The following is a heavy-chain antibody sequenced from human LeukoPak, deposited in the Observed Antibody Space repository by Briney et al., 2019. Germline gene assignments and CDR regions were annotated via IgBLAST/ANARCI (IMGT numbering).Heavy chain of an antibody. CDR1: GGSINTYY. V-gene: IGHV4-59*01. J-gene: IGHJ3*02. CDR2: IYYSGST. D-gene: IGHD1-1*01. CDR3: ARKDWNDVRAFDI. Sequence: SETLSLTCTVSGGSINTYYWSWTRQPPGKGLEWIGYIYYSGSTNYNPSLKSRVTISLDTSENQFSLKLNSVTAADTAVYYCARKDWNDVRAFDIWGQGTMVTVSS.